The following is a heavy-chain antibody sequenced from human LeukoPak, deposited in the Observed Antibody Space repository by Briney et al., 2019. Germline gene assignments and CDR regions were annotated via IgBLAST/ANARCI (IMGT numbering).Heavy chain of an antibody. CDR3: ARDYYDSRGEAFDI. D-gene: IGHD3-22*01. Sequence: SETLSLTCTVSGGSIGSHYWSWVRQPPGKGLEWIGYVFYSGTTNYNPSLKSRVTISVDTSKNQFSLKLSSVTAADTAVYYCARDYYDSRGEAFDIWGLGTMVTVSS. CDR2: VFYSGTT. V-gene: IGHV4-59*11. J-gene: IGHJ3*02. CDR1: GGSIGSHY.